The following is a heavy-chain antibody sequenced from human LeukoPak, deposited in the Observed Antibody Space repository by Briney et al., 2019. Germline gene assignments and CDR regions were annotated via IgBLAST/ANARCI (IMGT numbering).Heavy chain of an antibody. CDR3: ARDPRGRGYSYGPFDY. V-gene: IGHV1-69*13. CDR1: GFPLTKYG. D-gene: IGHD5-18*01. CDR2: IIPIFGTA. Sequence: ASVKVSCKASGFPLTKYGISWVRQAPGQGLEWMGGIIPIFGTANYAQKFQGRVTITADESTSTAYMELSSLRSEDTAVYYCARDPRGRGYSYGPFDYWGQGTLVTVSS. J-gene: IGHJ4*02.